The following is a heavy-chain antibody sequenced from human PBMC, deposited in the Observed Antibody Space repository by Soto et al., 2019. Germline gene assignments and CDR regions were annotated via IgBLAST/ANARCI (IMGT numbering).Heavy chain of an antibody. D-gene: IGHD2-21*01. CDR3: AKDRFNGNGVFDGFDK. Sequence: LRLSCAAAGFTFSVHSMSWVRQAPGKGLEWVSTIGSTDIYYSDSVKGRFTISRDNSKSLLLLQMNSLRADGTAVYYCAKDRFNGNGVFDGFDKWGQGTMVTVSS. V-gene: IGHV3-23*01. CDR2: IGSTDI. J-gene: IGHJ3*02. CDR1: GFTFSVHS.